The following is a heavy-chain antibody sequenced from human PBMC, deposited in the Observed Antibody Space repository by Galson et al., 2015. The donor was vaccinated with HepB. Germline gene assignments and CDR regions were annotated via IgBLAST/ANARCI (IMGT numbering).Heavy chain of an antibody. J-gene: IGHJ4*02. CDR2: ISGSGGST. CDR3: AKDWVNWYSSSWYYVY. CDR1: GFTFSSYA. D-gene: IGHD6-13*01. V-gene: IGHV3-23*01. Sequence: SLRLSCAASGFTFSSYAMSWVRQAPGKGLEWVSAISGSGGSTYYADSVKGRFTISRDKSKNTLYLQMNSLRAEDTAVYYCAKDWVNWYSSSWYYVYWGQGTLVTVSS.